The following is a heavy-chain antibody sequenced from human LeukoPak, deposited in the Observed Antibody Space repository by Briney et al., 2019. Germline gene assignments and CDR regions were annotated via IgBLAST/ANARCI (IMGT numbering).Heavy chain of an antibody. D-gene: IGHD2-15*01. CDR2: ISGSGGST. V-gene: IGHV3-23*01. J-gene: IGHJ6*02. Sequence: GGSLRLSCAASGFTFSSYAMSWVRQAPGKGLEWVSAISGSGGSTYYADSVKGRFTISRDNSKNTLYLQMNSLRAEDTAVYYCAKDRGCSGGSCYSGYYYYGMDVWAKGPRSPSP. CDR1: GFTFSSYA. CDR3: AKDRGCSGGSCYSGYYYYGMDV.